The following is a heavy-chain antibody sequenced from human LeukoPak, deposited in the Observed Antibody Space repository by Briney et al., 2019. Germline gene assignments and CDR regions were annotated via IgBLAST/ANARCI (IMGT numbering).Heavy chain of an antibody. CDR2: ISSNGGST. Sequence: GGSLRLSCAASGFTFSSYAMHWVRQAPGKGLEYVSAISSNGGSTYYANSVKGRFTISRDNSKNTLYLQMGSLRAEDMAVYYCARDGSYDSSGYSLYYFDYWGQGTLVTVSS. CDR1: GFTFSSYA. CDR3: ARDGSYDSSGYSLYYFDY. D-gene: IGHD3-22*01. J-gene: IGHJ4*02. V-gene: IGHV3-64*01.